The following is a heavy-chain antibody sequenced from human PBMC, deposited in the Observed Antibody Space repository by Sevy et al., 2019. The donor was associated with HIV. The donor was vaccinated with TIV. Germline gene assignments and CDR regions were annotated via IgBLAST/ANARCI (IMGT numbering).Heavy chain of an antibody. CDR1: GFTFSNAW. V-gene: IGHV3-15*01. CDR2: IRSISDGGTT. Sequence: GGSLRLSCTASGFTFSNAWMTWVRQAPGKGLEWVGRIRSISDGGTTDYAAPVKERFTISKDDSKNTLSLQMNSRKNEDTAVYYCTTGGTFGGVIVDFWGRGPLVTVSS. D-gene: IGHD3-16*02. CDR3: TTGGTFGGVIVDF. J-gene: IGHJ4*02.